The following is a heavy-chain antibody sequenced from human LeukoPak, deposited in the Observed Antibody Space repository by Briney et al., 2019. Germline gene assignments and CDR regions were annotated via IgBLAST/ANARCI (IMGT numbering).Heavy chain of an antibody. CDR3: AKGGYTTYFEY. J-gene: IGHJ4*02. CDR1: GFTFTSYA. V-gene: IGHV3-23*01. D-gene: IGHD6-13*01. CDR2: IRATAGTT. Sequence: GGSLRLSCAASGFTFTSYAMTWVRQAPGKGLQWVSTIRATAGTTYYADSVKGRFTISRDNSKNTLYLRMNSLRAEDTAVYYCAKGGYTTYFEYWGQGYLVTVSS.